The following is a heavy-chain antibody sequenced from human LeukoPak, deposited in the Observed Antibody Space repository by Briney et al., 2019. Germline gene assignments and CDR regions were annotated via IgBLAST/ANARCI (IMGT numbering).Heavy chain of an antibody. CDR3: ARARRITMIVVVIPRGRNDAFDI. J-gene: IGHJ3*02. Sequence: PGGSLRLSCAVSGFTFSSYAMSWVRQAPGKGLEWIGEINHSGSTNYNPSLKSRVTMSVDTSKNQFSLKLSSVTAADTAVYYCARARRITMIVVVIPRGRNDAFDIWGQGTMVTVSS. CDR1: GFTFSSYA. D-gene: IGHD3-22*01. CDR2: INHSGST. V-gene: IGHV4-34*01.